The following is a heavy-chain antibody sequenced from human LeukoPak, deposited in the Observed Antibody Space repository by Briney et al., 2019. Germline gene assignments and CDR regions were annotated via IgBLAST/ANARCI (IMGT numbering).Heavy chain of an antibody. V-gene: IGHV3-30-3*01. D-gene: IGHD3-22*01. J-gene: IGHJ4*02. CDR1: GFTFSSYA. CDR3: ARGYDSSGYYHDY. CDR2: ISYDGSNK. Sequence: GGSLRLSCAASGFTFSSYAMDWVRQAPGKGLEWVAVISYDGSNKYYADSVKGRFTISRDNSKNTLYLQMNSLRAEDTAVYYCARGYDSSGYYHDYWGQGTLVTVSS.